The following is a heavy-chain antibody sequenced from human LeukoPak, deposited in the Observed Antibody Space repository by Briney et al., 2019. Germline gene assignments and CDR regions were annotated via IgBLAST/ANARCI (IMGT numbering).Heavy chain of an antibody. V-gene: IGHV4-39*01. J-gene: IGHJ4*02. D-gene: IGHD2-21*01. CDR3: ARRRRAESMWQARDPDY. CDR2: IYYSGST. CDR1: GGSISSSSYY. Sequence: SETLSLTCTVSGGSISSSSYYWGWIRQPPGKGLEWIGSIYYSGSTYYNPSLKSRVTISVDTSKNQFSLKLSSVTAADTAVYYCARRRRAESMWQARDPDYWGQGTLVTVSS.